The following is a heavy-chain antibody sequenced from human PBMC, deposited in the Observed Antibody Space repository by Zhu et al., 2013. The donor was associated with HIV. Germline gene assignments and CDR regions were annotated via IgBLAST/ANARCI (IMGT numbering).Heavy chain of an antibody. V-gene: IGHV3-9*01. D-gene: IGHD3-3*01. J-gene: IGHJ4*02. Sequence: EVQLVESGGGLVQPGRSLRLSCAASGFTFDDYAMHWVRQAPGKGLEWVSGISWNSGSIGYADSVRGRFTISRDNAKNSLYLQMNSLRAEDTALYYCAKDFGVGLEWLLYAGGFDYWGQGTLVTVSS. CDR3: AKDFGVGLEWLLYAGGFDY. CDR2: ISWNSGSI. CDR1: GFTFDDYA.